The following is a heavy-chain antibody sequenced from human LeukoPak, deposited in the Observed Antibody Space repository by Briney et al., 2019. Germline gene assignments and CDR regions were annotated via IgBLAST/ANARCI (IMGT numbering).Heavy chain of an antibody. V-gene: IGHV3-23*01. CDR3: ARDFNHYGEVVSRWFDP. CDR1: GFTFSSYA. Sequence: GGSLRLSCAASGFTFSSYAMSWVRQAPGKGLEWVSAISGSGGSTYYADSVKGRFTISRDNSKNTLYLQMNSLRAEDTAVYYCARDFNHYGEVVSRWFDPWGQGTLVIVSS. D-gene: IGHD4-17*01. J-gene: IGHJ5*02. CDR2: ISGSGGST.